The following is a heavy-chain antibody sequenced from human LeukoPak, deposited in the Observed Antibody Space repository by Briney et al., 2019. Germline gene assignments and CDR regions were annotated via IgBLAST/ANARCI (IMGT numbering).Heavy chain of an antibody. CDR1: GFSLSTSGVG. D-gene: IGHD2-2*01. CDR3: AHSFHCSSTSCYAVRYNRFDP. CDR2: IYWDDDK. Sequence: GSGPTLVKPTQTLTLTCTFSGFSLSTSGVGVGWIRQPPGKALEWLALIYWDDDKRYSPSLKSRLTITKDTSKNQVVLTMTNMDPVDTATYYCAHSFHCSSTSCYAVRYNRFDPWGQGTLVTVSS. J-gene: IGHJ5*02. V-gene: IGHV2-5*02.